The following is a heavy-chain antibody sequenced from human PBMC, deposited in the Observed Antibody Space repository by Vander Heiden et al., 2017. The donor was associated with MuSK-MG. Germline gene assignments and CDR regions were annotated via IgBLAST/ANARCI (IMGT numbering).Heavy chain of an antibody. V-gene: IGHV3-23*04. D-gene: IGHD3-22*01. J-gene: IGHJ3*02. CDR1: GFTFSSYA. CDR2: ISGSGGST. Sequence: EVQLVESGGGLVQPGGSLRLSCAASGFTFSSYAMRWVRQAPGKGLEWVSAISGSGGSTYYADSVKGRFTISRDNSKNTLYLQMNSLRAEDTAVYFCAKDLPTWYYYDSSPRMGAFDIWGQGTMVTVSS. CDR3: AKDLPTWYYYDSSPRMGAFDI.